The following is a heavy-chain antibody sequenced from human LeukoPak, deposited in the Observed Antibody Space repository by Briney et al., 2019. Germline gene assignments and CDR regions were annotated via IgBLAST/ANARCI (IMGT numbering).Heavy chain of an antibody. CDR2: FSSSGSTI. J-gene: IGHJ6*04. Sequence: GGSLRLSCAASGFTFSSYEMNWVRQAPGKGLEWVSYFSSSGSTIYYADSVKGRFTISRDNAKNSLYLQMNGLRAEDTAVYYCAELGITMIGGVWGKGTTVTISS. V-gene: IGHV3-48*03. CDR1: GFTFSSYE. D-gene: IGHD3-10*02. CDR3: AELGITMIGGV.